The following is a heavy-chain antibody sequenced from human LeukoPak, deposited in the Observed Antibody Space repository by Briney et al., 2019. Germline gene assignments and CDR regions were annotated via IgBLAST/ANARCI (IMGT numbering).Heavy chain of an antibody. D-gene: IGHD3-9*01. CDR3: AREPGLRYFDWFPSWFDP. Sequence: SETLSLTCTVSGGSISSSSYYWGWIRQPPGKGLEWIGSIYYSGSTYYNPSLKSRVTISVDTSKNQFSLKLSSVTAADTAVYYCAREPGLRYFDWFPSWFDPWGQGTLVTVSS. J-gene: IGHJ5*02. CDR1: GGSISSSSYY. V-gene: IGHV4-39*07. CDR2: IYYSGST.